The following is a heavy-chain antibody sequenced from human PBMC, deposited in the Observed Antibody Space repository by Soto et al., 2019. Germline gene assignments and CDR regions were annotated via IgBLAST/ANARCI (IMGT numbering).Heavy chain of an antibody. D-gene: IGHD2-2*01. CDR2: VYYSGSS. V-gene: IGHV4-31*03. J-gene: IGHJ5*02. Sequence: SSETLSLTCTVSGDSISGGASFWSWIRQPPGKGLEWIANVYYSGSSYYNPSLKSRLTISVDTTKNQFSLQLKSMTAADTAVYYCAKLSCTSSTCYFPGWFDPRGQGTLVTVSS. CDR1: GDSISGGASF. CDR3: AKLSCTSSTCYFPGWFDP.